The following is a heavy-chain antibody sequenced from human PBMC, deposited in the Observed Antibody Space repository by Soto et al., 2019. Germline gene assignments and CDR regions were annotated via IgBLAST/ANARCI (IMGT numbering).Heavy chain of an antibody. Sequence: SETLSLTCTVFGGSVSSGSYYWSWIRQPPGKGLEWIGYIYYSGSTNYNPSLKSRVTISVDTSKNQFSLKLSSVTAADTAVYYCARSPGGPNWFDPWGQGTLVTVSS. J-gene: IGHJ5*02. CDR2: IYYSGST. CDR1: GGSVSSGSYY. V-gene: IGHV4-61*01. D-gene: IGHD6-25*01. CDR3: ARSPGGPNWFDP.